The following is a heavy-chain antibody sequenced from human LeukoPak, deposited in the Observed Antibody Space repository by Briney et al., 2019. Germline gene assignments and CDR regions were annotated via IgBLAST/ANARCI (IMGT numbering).Heavy chain of an antibody. D-gene: IGHD4-17*01. CDR1: GCTFTSYY. CDR2: INPSGGST. J-gene: IGHJ3*02. Sequence: GASVKVSCKASGCTFTSYYMHWVRQAPGQGLEWMGIINPSGGSTSYAQKFQGRVTMTRDTSTSTVYMELSSLRSEDTAVYYCARDSTVYAFDIWGQGTMVTVSS. CDR3: ARDSTVYAFDI. V-gene: IGHV1-46*01.